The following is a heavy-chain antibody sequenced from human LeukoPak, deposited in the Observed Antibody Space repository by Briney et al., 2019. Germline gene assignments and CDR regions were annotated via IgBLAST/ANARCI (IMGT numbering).Heavy chain of an antibody. CDR2: IFYSGDT. D-gene: IGHD3-10*01. Sequence: SETLSLTCTVSGGSISSSSYYWGWIRQPPGKGLEWIGSIFYSGDTYYNASLKSRVTISVDTSKKHFSLKLTSVTSADTAVYYCARRTSGGGLFDYWGQRTLVTVSS. J-gene: IGHJ4*02. CDR1: GGSISSSSYY. CDR3: ARRTSGGGLFDY. V-gene: IGHV4-39*02.